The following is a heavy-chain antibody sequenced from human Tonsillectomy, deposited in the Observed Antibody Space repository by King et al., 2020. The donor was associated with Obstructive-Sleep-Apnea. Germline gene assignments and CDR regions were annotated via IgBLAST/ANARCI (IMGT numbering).Heavy chain of an antibody. CDR2: ISSSSTYI. D-gene: IGHD6-13*01. V-gene: IGHV3-21*01. CDR3: TRGGGTSSWYY. J-gene: IGHJ4*02. CDR1: GFIFSRYS. Sequence: VQLVESGGGLVKPGGSLSLSCAASGFIFSRYSLNWVRQAPGKGLEWVSSISSSSTYIYYSNSVKGRFTISRDDAKNSLYLQRNSLRAEETAVYYCTRGGGTSSWYYWGQGTLVTVSS.